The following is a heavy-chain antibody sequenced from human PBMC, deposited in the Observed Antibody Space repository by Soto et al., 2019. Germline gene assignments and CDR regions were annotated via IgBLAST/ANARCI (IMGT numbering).Heavy chain of an antibody. J-gene: IGHJ3*02. CDR1: GGTFSSYT. CDR3: AVTYYYDSSGYRDAFDI. V-gene: IGHV1-69*02. CDR2: IIPILGIA. D-gene: IGHD3-22*01. Sequence: ASVKVSCKASGGTFSSYTISWVRQAPGQGLEWMGRIIPILGIANYAQKFQGRVTITADKSTSTAYMELSSLRAEDAAVYYCAVTYYYDSSGYRDAFDIWGQGTMVTVSS.